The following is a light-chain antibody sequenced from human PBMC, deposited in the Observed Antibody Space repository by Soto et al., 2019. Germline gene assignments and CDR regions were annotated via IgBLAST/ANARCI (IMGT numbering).Light chain of an antibody. V-gene: IGKV3-20*01. J-gene: IGKJ2*03. Sequence: EIVLTQSPGTLSLSPGERATLSCRASQTITSNFLAWYQQKPGQAPRLLIYGASTGAAGAPDRFSCSGSGTDFALTITRLEPEYFAVYYCQQYGRSPLMYSFGQGTKLGVK. CDR2: GAS. CDR3: QQYGRSPLMYS. CDR1: QTITSNF.